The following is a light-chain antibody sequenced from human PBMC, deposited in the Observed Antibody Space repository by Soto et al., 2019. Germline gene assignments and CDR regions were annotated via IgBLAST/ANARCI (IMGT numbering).Light chain of an antibody. V-gene: IGKV3-11*01. CDR2: DAS. CDR1: QSVSSY. Sequence: EIVLTQSPATLSLSPGERATLSCRASQSVSSYLGWYQQKPGQAPRLLIYDASNRATGIPARFSGSGSGTDFTLTISSLEPEDFAVYYRQQRSNWPRTFGGGTKVEIK. CDR3: QQRSNWPRT. J-gene: IGKJ4*01.